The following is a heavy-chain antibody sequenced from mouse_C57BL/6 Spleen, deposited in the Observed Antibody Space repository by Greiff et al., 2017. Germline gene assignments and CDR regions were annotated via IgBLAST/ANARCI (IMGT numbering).Heavy chain of an antibody. Sequence: QVHVKQSGAELVKPGASVKMSCKASGYTFTSYWITWVKQRPGQGLEWIGDIYPGSGSTNYNEKFKSKATLTVDTSSSTAYMQLSSLTSEDSAVYYCARDGYYYGSRNYFDYWGQGTTLTVSS. V-gene: IGHV1-55*01. CDR1: GYTFTSYW. CDR3: ARDGYYYGSRNYFDY. J-gene: IGHJ2*01. CDR2: IYPGSGST. D-gene: IGHD1-1*01.